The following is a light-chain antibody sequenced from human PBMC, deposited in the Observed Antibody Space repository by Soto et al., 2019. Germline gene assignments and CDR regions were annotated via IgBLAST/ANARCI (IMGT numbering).Light chain of an antibody. Sequence: QSALTQPASVSGSPGQSITISCTGTSSDVGSYNLISWYQQHPGKARKLMIYEVSKRPSGVSNRFSGSKSGNTASLTISGLEAEDEADYYCCSYAGSSTFAFGTGTYLTVL. CDR2: EVS. V-gene: IGLV2-23*02. CDR1: SSDVGSYNL. CDR3: CSYAGSSTFA. J-gene: IGLJ1*01.